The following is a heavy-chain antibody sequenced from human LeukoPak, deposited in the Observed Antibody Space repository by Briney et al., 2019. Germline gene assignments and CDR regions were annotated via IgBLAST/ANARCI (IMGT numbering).Heavy chain of an antibody. Sequence: GGSPRLSCAASGFTFSSYSMNWVRQAPGKGLEWVSSISSSSSYIYYADSVKGRFTISRDNAKNSLYLQMNSLRAEDTAVYYCARAVDIVADDPNWFDPWGQGTLVTVSS. CDR2: ISSSSSYI. CDR3: ARAVDIVADDPNWFDP. J-gene: IGHJ5*02. V-gene: IGHV3-21*01. CDR1: GFTFSSYS. D-gene: IGHD5-12*01.